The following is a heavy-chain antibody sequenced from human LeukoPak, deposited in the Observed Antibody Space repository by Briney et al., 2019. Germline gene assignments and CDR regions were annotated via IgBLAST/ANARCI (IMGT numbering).Heavy chain of an antibody. V-gene: IGHV1-46*01. J-gene: IGHJ4*02. CDR2: INPSGGST. D-gene: IGHD6-19*01. CDR3: ARLIAVAAVLDY. Sequence: ASVKVSCKASGYTFTSYYMHWVRQAPGQGLEWMGIINPSGGSTSYAQKFQGRVTMTRDMSTSTVYMELSSLRSEDTAVYYCARLIAVAAVLDYWGQGTLVTVSS. CDR1: GYTFTSYY.